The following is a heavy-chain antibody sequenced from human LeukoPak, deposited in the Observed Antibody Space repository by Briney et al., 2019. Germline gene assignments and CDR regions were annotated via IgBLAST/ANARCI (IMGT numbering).Heavy chain of an antibody. CDR3: ASPYSYDDPFDL. CDR1: VYTFTGYY. Sequence: GASVKVSCKASVYTFTGYYIHWVRQAPGQGLEWMGWINPNTGDTDYAQKLKGRVTMTRDTSIGTAYMELSRLRSDDTAVFYCASPYSYDDPFDLWGQGTLVTVSS. V-gene: IGHV1-2*02. CDR2: INPNTGDT. J-gene: IGHJ4*02. D-gene: IGHD5-18*01.